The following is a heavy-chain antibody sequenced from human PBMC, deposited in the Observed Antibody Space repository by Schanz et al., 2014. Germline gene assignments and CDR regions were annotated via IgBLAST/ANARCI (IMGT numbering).Heavy chain of an antibody. CDR2: IYTSGST. CDR3: AREPLSGYNWFDP. V-gene: IGHV4-4*08. J-gene: IGHJ5*02. Sequence: QVQLQESGPGLLKPSETLSLTCTVSGGSIRSYFWSWIRRPPGKGLEWIGRIYTSGSTNYNPSLKSRVTISLATSKNQFSLKLGSVTAADTAVYYCAREPLSGYNWFDPWGQGSLVTVSS. D-gene: IGHD6-25*01. CDR1: GGSIRSYF.